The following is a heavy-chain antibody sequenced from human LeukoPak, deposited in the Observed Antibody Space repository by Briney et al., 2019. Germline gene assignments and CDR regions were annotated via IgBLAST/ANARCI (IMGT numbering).Heavy chain of an antibody. D-gene: IGHD3-10*01. J-gene: IGHJ4*02. CDR2: IYSGGST. Sequence: GGSLRLSCAGSGFAVSSNYMSWVRQAPGKGLEWVSVIYSGGSTYYADSVKGRFTISRDNAKNSLYLQMNSLRAEDTAVYYCARLLWFGVYYFDYWGQGTLVTVSS. CDR1: GFAVSSNY. CDR3: ARLLWFGVYYFDY. V-gene: IGHV3-66*01.